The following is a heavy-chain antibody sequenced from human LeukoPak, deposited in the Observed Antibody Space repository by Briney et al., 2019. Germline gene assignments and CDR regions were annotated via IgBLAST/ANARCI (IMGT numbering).Heavy chain of an antibody. CDR1: GFTFTSYA. CDR3: ATHYYDSSGYYYPFDY. Sequence: GGSLRLSCAASGFTFTSYAMSWVRQAPVKGLEWVSAISGGSGDTFYANSVKGRFTISRDNSKNTLYLQMSSLRAEDTAVYYCATHYYDSSGYYYPFDYWGPGTLVTVSS. D-gene: IGHD3-22*01. V-gene: IGHV3-23*01. CDR2: ISGGSGDT. J-gene: IGHJ4*02.